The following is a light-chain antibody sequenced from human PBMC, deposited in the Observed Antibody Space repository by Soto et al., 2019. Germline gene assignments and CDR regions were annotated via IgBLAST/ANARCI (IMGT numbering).Light chain of an antibody. V-gene: IGKV1-39*01. CDR1: QGISSY. J-gene: IGKJ5*01. Sequence: DIQMTQSPSSLSASVGDRVTITCRASQGISSYLSWYQQKPGKAPKFLIYAASSLQRVVPSRFSGSGSGTDFTLIFISLQPEDFATYYCQQSYSTPITFGQGTRLEIK. CDR3: QQSYSTPIT. CDR2: AAS.